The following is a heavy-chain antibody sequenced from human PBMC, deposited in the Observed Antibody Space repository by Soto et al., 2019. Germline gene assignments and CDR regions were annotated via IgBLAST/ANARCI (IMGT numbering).Heavy chain of an antibody. Sequence: GASVKVSCKASGGTFSSYAISWVRQAPGQGLEWMGGIIPIFGTANYAQKFQGRVTITADESTSTAYMELSSLRSEDTAVYYCAREVLYCSGGSCYPGDDAFDIWGQGTMVTVSS. CDR3: AREVLYCSGGSCYPGDDAFDI. D-gene: IGHD2-15*01. V-gene: IGHV1-69*13. J-gene: IGHJ3*02. CDR1: GGTFSSYA. CDR2: IIPIFGTA.